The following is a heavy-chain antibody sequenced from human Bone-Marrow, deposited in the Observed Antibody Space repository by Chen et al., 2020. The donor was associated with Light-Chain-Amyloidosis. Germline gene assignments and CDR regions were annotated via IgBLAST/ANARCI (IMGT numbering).Heavy chain of an antibody. V-gene: IGHV4-31*03. CDR2: IYFSVNT. Sequence: QAQLQESGPGLVKPSQTLSLTCTVPGDSLDSGNYYWSWIRQHPGKGLEWIGYIYFSVNTYYKPSLQSRVTISLDTVNTQFSLGLCSVTAADTAVYYCARSDYIDRSFDYWGQGSLVTVSS. D-gene: IGHD4-4*01. CDR1: GDSLDSGNYY. J-gene: IGHJ4*02. CDR3: ARSDYIDRSFDY.